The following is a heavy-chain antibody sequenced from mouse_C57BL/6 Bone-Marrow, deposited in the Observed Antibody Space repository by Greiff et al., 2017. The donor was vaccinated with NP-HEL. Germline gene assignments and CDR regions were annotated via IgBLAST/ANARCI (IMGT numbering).Heavy chain of an antibody. V-gene: IGHV1-80*01. J-gene: IGHJ2*01. Sequence: VKLMESGAELVKPGASVKISCKASGYAFSSYWMNWVKQRPGKGLEWIGQIYPGDGDTNYNGKFKGKATLTADKSSSTAYMQLSSLTSEDSAVYFCARWIYYDYLDYWGQGTTLTVSS. CDR3: ARWIYYDYLDY. D-gene: IGHD2-4*01. CDR1: GYAFSSYW. CDR2: IYPGDGDT.